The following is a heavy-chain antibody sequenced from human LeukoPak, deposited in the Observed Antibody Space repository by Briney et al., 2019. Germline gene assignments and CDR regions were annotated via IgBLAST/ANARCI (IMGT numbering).Heavy chain of an antibody. J-gene: IGHJ4*02. CDR1: GYTFTSYY. Sequence: ASVKVSCKASGYTFTSYYMHWVRQAPGQALEWMRIINPSGGSTSYAQKFQDRVTMTRDTSTSTVYMELSSLRSEDAAVYYWARGAFGGVILFDYWGQGTLVTVSS. D-gene: IGHD3-16*02. CDR2: INPSGGST. CDR3: ARGAFGGVILFDY. V-gene: IGHV1-46*01.